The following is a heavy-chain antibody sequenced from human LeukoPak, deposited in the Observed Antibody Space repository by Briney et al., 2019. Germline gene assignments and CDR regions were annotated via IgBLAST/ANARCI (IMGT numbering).Heavy chain of an antibody. CDR1: GGSISSGDYY. CDR3: ARQYYDYVWGSYRPPWYFDY. CDR2: IYYSGST. V-gene: IGHV4-30-4*01. J-gene: IGHJ4*02. Sequence: SETLSLTCTVSGGSISSGDYYWSWIRQPPGKGLEWIGYIYYSGSTYYNPSLKSRVTISVDTSKNQFSLKLSSVTAADTAVYYCARQYYDYVWGSYRPPWYFDYWGQGTLVTVSS. D-gene: IGHD3-16*02.